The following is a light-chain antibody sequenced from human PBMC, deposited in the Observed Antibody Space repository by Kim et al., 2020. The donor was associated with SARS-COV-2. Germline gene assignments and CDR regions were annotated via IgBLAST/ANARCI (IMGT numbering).Light chain of an antibody. CDR3: CSYAGRPPYV. CDR2: DVS. J-gene: IGLJ1*01. CDR1: SSDVGGYNY. V-gene: IGLV2-11*01. Sequence: QSALTQPRSVSGSPGQSVAISCTGTSSDVGGYNYVSWYQQHPDKAPKLMIYDVSKRPSGVPDRFSGSKSGNTASLTISGLQAEDEADYYCCSYAGRPPYVFGTGTKVTVL.